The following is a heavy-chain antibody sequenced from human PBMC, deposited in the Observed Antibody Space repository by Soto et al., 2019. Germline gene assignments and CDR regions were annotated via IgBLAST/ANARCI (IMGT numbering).Heavy chain of an antibody. CDR3: AHAYVEYRSSSPQYYFDY. J-gene: IGHJ4*02. Sequence: QITLKESGPTLVKPTQTLTLTCTFSGFSLSTSGVGVGWIRQPPGKALEWLALIYWDDDKRYSPSLKSRLTITKDTSKNQVVLTMTNMDPVDTATYYCAHAYVEYRSSSPQYYFDYWGQGTLVTVSS. CDR1: GFSLSTSGVG. V-gene: IGHV2-5*02. CDR2: IYWDDDK. D-gene: IGHD6-6*01.